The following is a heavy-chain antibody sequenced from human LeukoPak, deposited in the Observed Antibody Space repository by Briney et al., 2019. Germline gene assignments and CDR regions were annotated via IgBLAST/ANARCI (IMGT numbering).Heavy chain of an antibody. V-gene: IGHV4-59*01. D-gene: IGHD4-17*01. J-gene: IGHJ5*02. CDR1: GDSISSYY. Sequence: SETLSLTCTVSGDSISSYYWSWIRQPPGKGLEWIGYMYYSVTTNYNPSLKSRVTISGDTSKNQFSLNLTSVTAADTAVYYCARGPTGNWFDPWGQGTLVTVSS. CDR3: ARGPTGNWFDP. CDR2: MYYSVTT.